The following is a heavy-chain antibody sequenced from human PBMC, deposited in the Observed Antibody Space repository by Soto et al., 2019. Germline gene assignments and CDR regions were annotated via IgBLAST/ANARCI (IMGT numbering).Heavy chain of an antibody. J-gene: IGHJ4*02. V-gene: IGHV3-23*01. D-gene: IGHD3-22*01. CDR3: AKIESRFFYDSTGYYPLEY. CDR1: GFPFSNYG. Sequence: WGSLRLSCVASGFPFSNYGMTWFFQAPGKGLEWVSALSGSGVSTYYADSVMGRFTISRDNSKNTVYLQMNSLRAEDTAVYYCAKIESRFFYDSTGYYPLEYWGQGTLVTVTS. CDR2: LSGSGVST.